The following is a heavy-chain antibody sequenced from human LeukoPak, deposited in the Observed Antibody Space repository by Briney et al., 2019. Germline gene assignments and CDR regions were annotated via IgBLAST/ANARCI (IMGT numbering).Heavy chain of an antibody. V-gene: IGHV2-5*02. D-gene: IGHD5-24*01. CDR2: IYWDDDK. CDR1: GFSLSTSGVG. CDR3: AHSLVEMATIKGYYFDY. J-gene: IGHJ4*02. Sequence: SGPTLVKPTQTLTLTCTFSGFSLSTSGVGVGWIRQPPGKALEWLALIYWDDDKRYSPSLKSRLTITKDTSKNQVVLTMTNMDPVDTATYYCAHSLVEMATIKGYYFDYWGQGTLVTVSS.